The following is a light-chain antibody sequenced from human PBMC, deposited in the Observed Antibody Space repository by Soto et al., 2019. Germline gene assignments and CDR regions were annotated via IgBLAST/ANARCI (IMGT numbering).Light chain of an antibody. CDR2: AAS. V-gene: IGKV1-9*01. J-gene: IGKJ1*01. Sequence: IQLTQSPSSLSATVGDTVTITCRASQGITVDLAWYQQKPGKAPELLIYAASTVQSGVPSRFSGSGFGTDFTLTISSLQPEDFATYHCQQLNSYPRTFGQGTKVDIK. CDR3: QQLNSYPRT. CDR1: QGITVD.